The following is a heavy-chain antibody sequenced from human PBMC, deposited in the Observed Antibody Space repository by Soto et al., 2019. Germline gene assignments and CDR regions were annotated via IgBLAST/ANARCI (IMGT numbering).Heavy chain of an antibody. Sequence: QVQLVQSGAEVKKPGASVKVSCKASGYTFTSYGISWVRQAPGQGLEWMGWISAYNGNTNYAQKLQGRVPMTTDTSTSTAYMELRSLRSDDTAVYYCARVSVGIFGVVIIGGMDVWGQGTTVTVSS. CDR1: GYTFTSYG. D-gene: IGHD3-3*01. CDR3: ARVSVGIFGVVIIGGMDV. V-gene: IGHV1-18*01. J-gene: IGHJ6*02. CDR2: ISAYNGNT.